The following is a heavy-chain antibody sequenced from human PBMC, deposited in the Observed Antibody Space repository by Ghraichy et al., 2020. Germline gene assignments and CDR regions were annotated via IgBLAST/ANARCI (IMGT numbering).Heavy chain of an antibody. CDR3: ARRHRLCTVTSCYVGDR. CDR1: GYNFANYW. Sequence: GESLNISCQVSGYNFANYWIAWVRQMPGKGLEWMGIIHLDDSFTKYSPSFQGQVTISADKSISTAYLQWSSLRASDTAIYYCARRHRLCTVTSCYVGDRWGQGTLVTVSS. V-gene: IGHV5-51*01. J-gene: IGHJ5*02. D-gene: IGHD2-2*01. CDR2: IHLDDSFT.